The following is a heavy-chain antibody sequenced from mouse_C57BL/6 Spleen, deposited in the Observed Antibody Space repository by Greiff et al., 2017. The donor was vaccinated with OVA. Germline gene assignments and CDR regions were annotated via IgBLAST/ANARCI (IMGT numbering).Heavy chain of an antibody. CDR2: IDPEDGET. J-gene: IGHJ4*01. V-gene: IGHV14-2*01. CDR1: GFNIKDYY. CDR3: AFYYSRSYEAMDY. D-gene: IGHD1-1*01. Sequence: EVQLQESGAELVKPGASVKLSCTASGFNIKDYYMHWVKQRTEQGLEWIGRIDPEDGETKYASKFQGKATITADTSSNTAYLQLSSLTTEDTAVYYCAFYYSRSYEAMDYWGQGTSVTVSS.